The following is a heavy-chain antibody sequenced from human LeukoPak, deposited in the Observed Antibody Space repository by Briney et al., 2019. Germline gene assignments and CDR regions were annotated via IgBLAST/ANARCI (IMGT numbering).Heavy chain of an antibody. D-gene: IGHD3-22*01. J-gene: IGHJ4*02. CDR2: INRDGSYT. CDR1: GFTFNSYW. Sequence: GGSLRLSCAASGFTFNSYWMHWVRQVPGRGLVWVSRINRDGSYTGYADSVKGRFTISRDNTKDTLYMQMNSLRAEDTAVYCCAKVGSGYYFDYWGQGTLVTVSS. CDR3: AKVGSGYYFDY. V-gene: IGHV3-74*01.